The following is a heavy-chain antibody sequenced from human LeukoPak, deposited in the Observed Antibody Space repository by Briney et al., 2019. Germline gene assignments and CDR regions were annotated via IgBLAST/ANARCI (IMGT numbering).Heavy chain of an antibody. CDR3: VRDHIYAFDI. Sequence: GGSLRLSCAASGFTFSDYPMNWVRQAPGKGPEWISNIRTNIENTMFYADSVKGRFTISRDDAKNSLSLQMNSLRDEDTAVYYCVRDHIYAFDIWGRGTTVTVSS. CDR2: IRTNIENTM. J-gene: IGHJ3*02. CDR1: GFTFSDYP. V-gene: IGHV3-48*02. D-gene: IGHD2-21*01.